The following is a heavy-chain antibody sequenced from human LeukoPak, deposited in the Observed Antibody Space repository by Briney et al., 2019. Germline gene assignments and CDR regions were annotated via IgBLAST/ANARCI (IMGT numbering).Heavy chain of an antibody. V-gene: IGHV3-7*01. CDR3: AREISSWYRTEGRFDP. D-gene: IGHD6-13*01. J-gene: IGHJ5*02. CDR2: IKQDGSEK. CDR1: EFTFSSYW. Sequence: GGSLRLSCAASEFTFSSYWMSWVRQAPGEGLEWGANIKQDGSEKYSVDSVRGRFTISRDNAKSSLYLQMNSLRVEDTAVYYCAREISSWYRTEGRFDPWGQGTLVTVSS.